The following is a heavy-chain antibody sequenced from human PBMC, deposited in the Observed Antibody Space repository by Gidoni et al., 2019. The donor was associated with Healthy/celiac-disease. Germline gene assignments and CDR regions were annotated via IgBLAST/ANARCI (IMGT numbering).Heavy chain of an antibody. CDR3: ARVIAAAGTSFDY. D-gene: IGHD6-13*01. J-gene: IGHJ4*02. V-gene: IGHV4-34*01. CDR2: INHSGST. Sequence: QVQLQQWGAGRLKPSETLSLTCAVYGGSFSGYYWSWIRQPPGKGLEWIGEINHSGSTNYNPSLKSRVTISVDTSKNQFSLKLSSVTAADTAVYYCARVIAAAGTSFDYWGQGTLVTVSS. CDR1: GGSFSGYY.